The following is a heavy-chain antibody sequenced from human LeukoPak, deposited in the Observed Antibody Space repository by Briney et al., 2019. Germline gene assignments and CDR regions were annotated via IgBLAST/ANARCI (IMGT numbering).Heavy chain of an antibody. D-gene: IGHD2-8*02. J-gene: IGHJ4*01. V-gene: IGHV3-69-1*01. CDR2: LSSGRSP. CDR3: ARQLGYCAAGTCYFDS. Sequence: GGSLSLSCAASGFAISTYAMAWVRQAPGKGLEWISSLSSGRSPSYSDSLERRLTMSSDNARNTLYLQMDNLRGEDTAMYYCARQLGYCAAGTCYFDSWGHGTQVTVSS. CDR1: GFAISTYA.